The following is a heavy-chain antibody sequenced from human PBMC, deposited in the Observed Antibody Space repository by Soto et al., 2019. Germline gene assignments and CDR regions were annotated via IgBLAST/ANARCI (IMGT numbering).Heavy chain of an antibody. Sequence: QVTLKESGPVLVNPTETLTLTCTVSGFSLSNARMGVSWIRQPPGKALEWLAHIFSNDEKSYSTSLKSRLTISKDPSKSQVVLTMTNMDPVDTATSSCARIPYCSRTSCYQGGRDYYFDYWGQGTLVTVSS. D-gene: IGHD2-2*01. V-gene: IGHV2-26*01. J-gene: IGHJ4*02. CDR1: GFSLSNARMG. CDR3: ARIPYCSRTSCYQGGRDYYFDY. CDR2: IFSNDEK.